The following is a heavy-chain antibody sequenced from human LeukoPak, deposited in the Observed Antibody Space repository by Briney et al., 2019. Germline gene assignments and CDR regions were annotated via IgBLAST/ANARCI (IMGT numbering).Heavy chain of an antibody. CDR2: ISSSSTNR. D-gene: IGHD2-15*01. CDR3: VRYCSGGTRYSGGFDF. CDR1: GFNFSPYE. V-gene: IGHV3-48*03. Sequence: GGSLRLSCAASGFNFSPYEMVWVRRAPGKGLEWISYISSSSTNRYYADSVKGRFTISRDNAKESLHLQMNSLRVEDTAIYYCVRYCSGGTRYSGGFDFWGQGTLVTVSS. J-gene: IGHJ4*02.